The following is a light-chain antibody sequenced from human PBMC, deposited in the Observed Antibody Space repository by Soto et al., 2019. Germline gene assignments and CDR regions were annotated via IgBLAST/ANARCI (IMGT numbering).Light chain of an antibody. CDR1: QGIKNW. V-gene: IGKV1-12*01. J-gene: IGKJ5*01. Sequence: DIQMTQSPSYVSASVGDRVTITCRASQGIKNWLAWYQQKPGKAPNLLIYTGSSLQSGVPSRFSGSGSETEFALTINSLQPDDFGVYYCQQYLNFPITFGQGTRLEIK. CDR3: QQYLNFPIT. CDR2: TGS.